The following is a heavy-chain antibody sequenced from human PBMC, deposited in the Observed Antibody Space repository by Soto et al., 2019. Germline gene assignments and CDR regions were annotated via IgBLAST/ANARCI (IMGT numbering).Heavy chain of an antibody. CDR1: GVSIRSSGYY. CDR2: IDYSGIT. J-gene: IGHJ4*02. V-gene: IGHV4-31*03. Sequence: SETLSLTCTVAGVSIRSSGYYWSWIRQHPKKGLEWIGYIDYSGITYYNPSLTSRFVISVDTSENKFSLKVRSLTAADTAVYYCARAPFYHENNAFYSYFHSWGQGILVTVSS. D-gene: IGHD3-3*02. CDR3: ARAPFYHENNAFYSYFHS.